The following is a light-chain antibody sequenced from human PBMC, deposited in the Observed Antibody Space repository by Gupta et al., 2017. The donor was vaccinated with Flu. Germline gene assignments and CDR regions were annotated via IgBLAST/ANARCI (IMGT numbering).Light chain of an antibody. CDR2: EVS. Sequence: ITSSCTATSSDVGSYNIVFWYQQHPGQAPNLLIYEVSKRRSGVPHRFSGSKSGNTASLTIAWLQAEEEADYYCCSDSESSNLEVFGTGTKVTVL. CDR3: CSDSESSNLEV. CDR1: SSDVGSYNI. J-gene: IGLJ1*01. V-gene: IGLV2-23*02.